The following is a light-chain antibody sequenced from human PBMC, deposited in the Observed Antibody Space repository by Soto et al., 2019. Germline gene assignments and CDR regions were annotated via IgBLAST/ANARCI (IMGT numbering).Light chain of an antibody. CDR1: QGIRND. CDR2: AAS. V-gene: IGKV1-6*01. CDR3: LQDYIYTPT. Sequence: AIQMTQSPSSLSASVGDRVTITCRASQGIRNDLGWYQQKPGKAPKLLIYAASSLETGVPSRFSGSGSGTDFTLTTSSLQPEDFATYYCLQDYIYTPTFGQGTKVDIK. J-gene: IGKJ2*01.